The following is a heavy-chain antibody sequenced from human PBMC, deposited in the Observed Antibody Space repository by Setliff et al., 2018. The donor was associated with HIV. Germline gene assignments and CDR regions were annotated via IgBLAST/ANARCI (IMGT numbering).Heavy chain of an antibody. Sequence: PSETLSLTCTVSGDSISTDYWTWIRQPPGEGLEWIGYIYNTGSTYHSPSLESRVTISIDTSKNQFSLKLSSVTAADTAVYFCARGRGSSSSWPIDYWGQGTLVTVSS. CDR3: ARGRGSSSSWPIDY. J-gene: IGHJ4*02. D-gene: IGHD6-13*01. V-gene: IGHV4-59*06. CDR2: IYNTGST. CDR1: GDSISTDY.